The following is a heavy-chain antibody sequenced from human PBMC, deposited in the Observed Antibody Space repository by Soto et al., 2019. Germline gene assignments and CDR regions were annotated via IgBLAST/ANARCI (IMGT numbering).Heavy chain of an antibody. CDR1: GFTFTSSA. Sequence: SVKVSCKASGFTFTSSAVQWVRQASGQRGEWRGWIVVGSGNTNYAQKFQERVTITRDMSTSTAYMELSSLRSEDTAVYYCAAALVGYCSSTSCYHPGGYYYGTDVWGQGNTVTVS. V-gene: IGHV1-58*01. CDR2: IVVGSGNT. CDR3: AAALVGYCSSTSCYHPGGYYYGTDV. J-gene: IGHJ6*02. D-gene: IGHD2-2*01.